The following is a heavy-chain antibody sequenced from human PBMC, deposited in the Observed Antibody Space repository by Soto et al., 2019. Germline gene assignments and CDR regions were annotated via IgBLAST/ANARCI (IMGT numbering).Heavy chain of an antibody. V-gene: IGHV3-23*01. CDR1: GFTFSSYA. D-gene: IGHD3-10*01. CDR2: ISGSGDST. Sequence: GGSLRLSCAASGFTFSSYAMNWVRQAPGKGLEWVSIISGSGDSTYYADSEKGRFTISRDNTKNTLYLQMNSLRAEDTAVYYCAHKLFSGSGSYRGWFDPWGQGTLVTVSS. CDR3: AHKLFSGSGSYRGWFDP. J-gene: IGHJ5*02.